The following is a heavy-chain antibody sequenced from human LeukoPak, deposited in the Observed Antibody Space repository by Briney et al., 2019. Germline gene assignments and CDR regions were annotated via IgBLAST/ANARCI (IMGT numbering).Heavy chain of an antibody. J-gene: IGHJ6*03. CDR3: ARGGSGSYYSRGVFAYYMDV. D-gene: IGHD1-26*01. Sequence: SETLSLTCAVSGGSISSGGYSWSWIRQPPGKGLEWIGSAYYGASTYYNPSLMSRVIISMDTSKNQFSLKMRSVTAADTAVYYCARGGSGSYYSRGVFAYYMDVWGKGTTVTVSS. CDR1: GGSISSGGYS. CDR2: AYYGAST. V-gene: IGHV4-39*07.